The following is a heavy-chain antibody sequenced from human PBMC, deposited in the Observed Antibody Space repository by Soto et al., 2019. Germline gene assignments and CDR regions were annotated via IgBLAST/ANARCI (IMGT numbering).Heavy chain of an antibody. J-gene: IGHJ4*02. V-gene: IGHV3-9*01. D-gene: IGHD3-16*01. CDR2: ISWNSGSI. Sequence: GGSLRLSCAASGFTFDDYAMHWVRQAPGKGLEWVSGISWNSGSIGYVDSVKGRFTISRDTAKNSLFLQMNSLRAEDTAVYYCARKMMGSFDSWGQGALVTVSS. CDR1: GFTFDDYA. CDR3: ARKMMGSFDS.